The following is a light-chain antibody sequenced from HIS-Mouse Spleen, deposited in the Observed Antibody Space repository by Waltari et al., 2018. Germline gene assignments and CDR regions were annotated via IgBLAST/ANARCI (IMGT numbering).Light chain of an antibody. CDR2: EVS. V-gene: IGLV2-8*01. Sequence: QSALTQPPSASGSPGQSVTISCTGTSGDVGGSNSVSWYQQHPGKAPKLMIYEVSKRPSGVPDRFSGSKSGNTASLTVSGLQAEDEADYYCSSYAGSNNFVFGGGTKLTVL. J-gene: IGLJ2*01. CDR3: SSYAGSNNFV. CDR1: SGDVGGSNS.